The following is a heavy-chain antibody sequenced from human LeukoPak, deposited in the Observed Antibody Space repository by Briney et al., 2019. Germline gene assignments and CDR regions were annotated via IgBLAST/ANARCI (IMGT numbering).Heavy chain of an antibody. D-gene: IGHD6-13*01. V-gene: IGHV3-43D*03. CDR1: GFTFDDYA. CDR2: ISWDGGST. J-gene: IGHJ4*02. Sequence: GGSLRLSCAASGFTFDDYAMHWVRQAPGKGLEWVSLISWDGGSTYYADSVKGRFTISRDNSKNSLYLQMNSLRAEDTALYYCAKDGRIAAAGPYYFDYWGQGTLVTVSS. CDR3: AKDGRIAAAGPYYFDY.